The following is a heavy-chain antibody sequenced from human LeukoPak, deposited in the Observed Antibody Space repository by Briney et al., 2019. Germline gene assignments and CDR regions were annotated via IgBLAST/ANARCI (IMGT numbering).Heavy chain of an antibody. CDR3: ARDRGIVGATTIDY. V-gene: IGHV4-59*01. CDR1: GGSISSYY. D-gene: IGHD1-26*01. J-gene: IGHJ4*02. CDR2: IYYSGST. Sequence: SETLSLTCTVSGGSISSYYWSWIRQPPGKGLEWIGYIYYSGSTNYNPSLKSRVTISVDTSKNQFSLKLSSVTAEDTAVYYCARDRGIVGATTIDYWGQGTLVTVSS.